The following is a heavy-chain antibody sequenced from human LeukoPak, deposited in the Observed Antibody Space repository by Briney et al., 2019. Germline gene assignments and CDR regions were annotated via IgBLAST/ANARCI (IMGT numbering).Heavy chain of an antibody. CDR3: AKAPRDIAAAGNRRIG. V-gene: IGHV3-23*01. D-gene: IGHD6-13*01. CDR1: GFTFSSYA. J-gene: IGHJ3*01. Sequence: PGGSLRLSCAASGFTFSSYARSWVRQAPGEGLEWVSAISGSGGSTYYADSVKGRFTISRDNSKNTLYLQVNSLRAEDTAVYYCAKAPRDIAAAGNRRIGWGQRTMVTVSS. CDR2: ISGSGGST.